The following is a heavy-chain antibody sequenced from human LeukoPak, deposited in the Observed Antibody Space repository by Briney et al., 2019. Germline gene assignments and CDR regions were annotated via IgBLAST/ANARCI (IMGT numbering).Heavy chain of an antibody. V-gene: IGHV3-21*01. J-gene: IGHJ4*02. CDR1: GFTFSIYN. Sequence: PGGSLRLSCAASGFTFSIYNMNWVRPAPGKGLEWVSSISSSSSYIYYADSVKGRYTISRDNATNSLYLQMNSLRAEDTAVYYCPRDYYDAHDYWGQGTLVTVSS. D-gene: IGHD3-22*01. CDR2: ISSSSSYI. CDR3: PRDYYDAHDY.